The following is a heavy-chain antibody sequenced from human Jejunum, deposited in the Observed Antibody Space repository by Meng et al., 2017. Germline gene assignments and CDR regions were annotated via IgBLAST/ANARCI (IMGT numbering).Heavy chain of an antibody. CDR2: VYDNGNT. CDR1: GDSSSCTF. Sequence: QVQRQEARLELGKPSELLSLTCTVSGDSSSCTFWNWIRQPPGKGLEWIGCVYDNGNTNYNPSLKSRATMSLDTSKNQFSLRLSSVTAEDTAVYYCARRAVGARGWIDPWGQGTLVTVSS. D-gene: IGHD4/OR15-4a*01. J-gene: IGHJ5*02. V-gene: IGHV4-59*01. CDR3: ARRAVGARGWIDP.